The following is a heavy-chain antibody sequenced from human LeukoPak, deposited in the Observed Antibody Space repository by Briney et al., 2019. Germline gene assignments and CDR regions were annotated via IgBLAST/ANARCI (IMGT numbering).Heavy chain of an antibody. CDR3: VKQARVY. CDR1: GVTISNLW. D-gene: IGHD5-12*01. CDR2: IKGGGSAK. Sequence: GGTLKLSCAASGVTISNLWRTWVRQAPGKGLECVANIKGGGSAKNYVDSVKDRFTISRADATTSLSLQMNTLRAEDTAVYYCVKQARVYWGQGTLVTVSS. J-gene: IGHJ4*02. V-gene: IGHV3-7*01.